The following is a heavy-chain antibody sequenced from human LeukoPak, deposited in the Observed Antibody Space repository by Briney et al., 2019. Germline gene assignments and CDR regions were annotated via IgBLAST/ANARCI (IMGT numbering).Heavy chain of an antibody. D-gene: IGHD2-2*02. CDR3: ARDVRDCSSTSCYSDAFDI. J-gene: IGHJ3*02. V-gene: IGHV3-7*01. CDR2: IKQDGSEK. Sequence: GGSLRLSCAASGFTFSSYWMSWVRQAPGKGREWVANIKQDGSEKYYVDSVKGRFTISRDNAKNSLYLQMNSLRAEDTAVYYCARDVRDCSSTSCYSDAFDIWGQGTMVTVSS. CDR1: GFTFSSYW.